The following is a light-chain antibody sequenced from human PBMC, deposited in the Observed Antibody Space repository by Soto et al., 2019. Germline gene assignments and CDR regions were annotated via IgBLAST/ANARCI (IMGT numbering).Light chain of an antibody. CDR2: EVT. CDR3: SSYAGTNDYVV. Sequence: QSVLTQPPSASGSPGQSVTISCTGTSNDVGGYKYVSWYQQHPGKAPKLMIYEVTQRPSGIPDRFSGSKSGNTAYLTVSGLQADDEADYFCSSYAGTNDYVVFGGGTKLNVL. J-gene: IGLJ2*01. CDR1: SNDVGGYKY. V-gene: IGLV2-8*01.